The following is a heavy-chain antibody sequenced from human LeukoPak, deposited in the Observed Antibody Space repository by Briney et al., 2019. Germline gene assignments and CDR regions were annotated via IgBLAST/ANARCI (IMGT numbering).Heavy chain of an antibody. CDR3: ARDSIVGATNGHLLFDY. D-gene: IGHD1-26*01. J-gene: IGHJ4*02. CDR1: GFTFSSYA. V-gene: IGHV3-23*01. Sequence: GGSLRLSCAASGFTFSSYAMSWVRQAPGKGLEWVSAISGSGGSTYYADSVKGRFTISRDNAKNSLYLQMNSLRAEDTAVYYCARDSIVGATNGHLLFDYWGQGTLVTVSS. CDR2: ISGSGGST.